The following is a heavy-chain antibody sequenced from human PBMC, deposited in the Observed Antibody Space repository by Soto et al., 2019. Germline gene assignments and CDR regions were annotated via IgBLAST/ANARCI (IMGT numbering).Heavy chain of an antibody. J-gene: IGHJ4*02. Sequence: SETLSLTCAVSGYSISSGYYWGWIRQPPGKGLEWIGSIYHSGSTYYNPSLKSRVTISVDTSKNQFSLKLSSVTAADTGVYYCARLETEYCSGGSCYSVPSPFDYWGQGTLVTVSS. D-gene: IGHD2-15*01. CDR1: GYSISSGYY. CDR3: ARLETEYCSGGSCYSVPSPFDY. CDR2: IYHSGST. V-gene: IGHV4-38-2*01.